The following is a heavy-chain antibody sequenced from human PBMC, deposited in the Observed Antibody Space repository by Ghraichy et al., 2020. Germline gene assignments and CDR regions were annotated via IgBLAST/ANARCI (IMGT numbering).Heavy chain of an antibody. Sequence: SGPTLVKPTETLTLTCTVSGFSLSKTRLGVSWIRQPPGKALEWLAHIFSNDATSYSTSLKSRLTISKDTSKSQVVLTMTNMDPVDTATYYCARWDFWSGYRYYSDAMDVWGQGTTVTVSS. CDR3: ARWDFWSGYRYYSDAMDV. CDR2: IFSNDAT. J-gene: IGHJ6*01. V-gene: IGHV2-26*01. CDR1: GFSLSKTRLG. D-gene: IGHD3-3*01.